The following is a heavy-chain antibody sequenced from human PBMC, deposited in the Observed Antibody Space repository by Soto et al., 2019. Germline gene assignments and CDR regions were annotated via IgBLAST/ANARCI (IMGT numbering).Heavy chain of an antibody. D-gene: IGHD3-16*01. Sequence: QVQLQESGPGLVKPSETLSLTCTVSGGSISSYYWSWIRQPPGKGLEWIGYIYYSGSTNYNPSLKSRVTISVDTSKNQFSLKLSSVTAADMAVYYCARVMMYYYYYMDVWGKGTTVTVSS. CDR3: ARVMMYYYYYMDV. CDR1: GGSISSYY. CDR2: IYYSGST. V-gene: IGHV4-59*01. J-gene: IGHJ6*03.